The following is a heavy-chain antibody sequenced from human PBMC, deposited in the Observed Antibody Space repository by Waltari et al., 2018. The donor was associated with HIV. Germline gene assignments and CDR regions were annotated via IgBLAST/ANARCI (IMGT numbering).Heavy chain of an antibody. CDR1: GVSVSSSTYY. J-gene: IGHJ6*02. V-gene: IGHV4-61*01. CDR3: SSQFSMSWYVYNAMDV. Sequence: QVQLQQSDPGLGKSSESIYLTCAVSGVSVSSSTYYWIWIRQPPGKGLESIGYFYSNGDSNRNPSLGSRLSISLDSSKNQFSLNLSSLTAADTAVYSCSSQFSMSWYVYNAMDVWGQGTTVTVSS. CDR2: FYSNGDS. D-gene: IGHD3-22*01.